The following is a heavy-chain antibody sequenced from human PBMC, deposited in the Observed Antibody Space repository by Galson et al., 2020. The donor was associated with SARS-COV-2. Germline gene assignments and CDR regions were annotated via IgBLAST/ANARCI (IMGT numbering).Heavy chain of an antibody. CDR3: TRGSNSSPFYHFDP. CDR2: INPNSGDT. V-gene: IGHV1-2*06. J-gene: IGHJ5*02. CDR1: GYTFSGHY. D-gene: IGHD3-10*01. Sequence: ASVKVSCKASGYTFSGHYIHWVRLAPGQGLEWMGRINPNSGDTDVAQKFQGRVTMTTDTSPTTAYMELSRLTSDDTAVYYCTRGSNSSPFYHFDPWGQGTLVTGSS.